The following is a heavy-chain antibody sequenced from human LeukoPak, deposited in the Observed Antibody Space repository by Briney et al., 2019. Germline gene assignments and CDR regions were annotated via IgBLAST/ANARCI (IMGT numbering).Heavy chain of an antibody. CDR2: FGSAGDT. V-gene: IGHV3-13*01. CDR1: GFPFSVYD. J-gene: IGHJ2*01. Sequence: PGGALRLSCAPSGFPFSVYDMHWVRHAPGKGLEWVSAFGSAGDTYYPGSVKGRFTISRDYTKISLFLQMNNMLAGDTAVYFCLRGARTFENWYLDLWVRGTLVSVSS. CDR3: LRGARTFENWYLDL. D-gene: IGHD2/OR15-2a*01.